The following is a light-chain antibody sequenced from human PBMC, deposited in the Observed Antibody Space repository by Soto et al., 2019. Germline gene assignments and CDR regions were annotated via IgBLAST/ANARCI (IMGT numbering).Light chain of an antibody. CDR1: SGDVGGYNY. CDR3: SSYTSSSTLYV. Sequence: QSVLTQPASVSGSPGQSITISCTGTSGDVGGYNYVSWYQQHPGKAPKLMIYEVSSRPSGVSNRFSGSKSGNTASLTISGLQAEDEADYYCSSYTSSSTLYVFGTGTKVTVL. CDR2: EVS. J-gene: IGLJ1*01. V-gene: IGLV2-14*01.